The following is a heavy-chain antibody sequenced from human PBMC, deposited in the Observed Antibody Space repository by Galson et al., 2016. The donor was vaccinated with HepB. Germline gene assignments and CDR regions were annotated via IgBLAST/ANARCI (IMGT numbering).Heavy chain of an antibody. Sequence: SLRLSCAASGLTFSTTVFHWVRQAPGKGLEWVAADSMDGRRKWYAESVEGRFTISRDNFNNMLYLQMSSLIPDDTAVYFCAKRHEYCPPVGCSVDYWGQGTLVSVSS. D-gene: IGHD2/OR15-2a*01. CDR1: GLTFSTTV. J-gene: IGHJ4*02. CDR2: DSMDGRRK. CDR3: AKRHEYCPPVGCSVDY. V-gene: IGHV3-30*04.